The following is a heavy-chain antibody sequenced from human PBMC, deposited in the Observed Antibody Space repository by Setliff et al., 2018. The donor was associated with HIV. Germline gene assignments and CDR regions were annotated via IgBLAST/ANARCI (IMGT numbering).Heavy chain of an antibody. Sequence: GESLKISCAASGFTFGDYTMNWVRQAPGKGLEWVSSISSSSVYIYYADSVKDRFTISRDNAKNSLYLQMNRLRAEDTAVYYCARDDGGYVFGVYFDYWGQGARVTVSS. CDR3: ARDDGGYVFGVYFDY. D-gene: IGHD5-18*01. CDR2: ISSSSVYI. J-gene: IGHJ4*02. CDR1: GFTFGDYT. V-gene: IGHV3-21*06.